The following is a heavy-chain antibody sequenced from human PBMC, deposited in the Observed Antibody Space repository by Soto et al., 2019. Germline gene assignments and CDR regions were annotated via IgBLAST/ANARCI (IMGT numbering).Heavy chain of an antibody. J-gene: IGHJ2*01. CDR2: ISYDGSNK. CDR3: ASEGGYSGYDDWYFDL. D-gene: IGHD5-12*01. CDR1: GFTFSSYG. V-gene: IGHV3-30*03. Sequence: GSLRLSCSASGFTFSSYGMHWVRQAPGKGLEWVAVISYDGSNKYYADSVKGRFTISRDNSKNTLYLQIDSLRAEDTAVYYCASEGGYSGYDDWYFDLWGRGTLVTVSS.